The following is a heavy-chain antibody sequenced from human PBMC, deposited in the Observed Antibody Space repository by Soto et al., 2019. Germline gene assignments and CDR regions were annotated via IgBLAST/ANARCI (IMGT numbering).Heavy chain of an antibody. J-gene: IGHJ4*02. D-gene: IGHD6-19*01. CDR1: GGTFSSYA. Sequence: QVQLVQSGAEVKKPGSSVKVSCKASGGTFSSYAISWVRQAPGQGLEWMGGIIPIFGTANCAQKFQGRVTITADESTSTAYMELSSLRSEDTAVYYCARDDSSGSVPLRRFDYWGQGTLVTVSS. CDR3: ARDDSSGSVPLRRFDY. V-gene: IGHV1-69*01. CDR2: IIPIFGTA.